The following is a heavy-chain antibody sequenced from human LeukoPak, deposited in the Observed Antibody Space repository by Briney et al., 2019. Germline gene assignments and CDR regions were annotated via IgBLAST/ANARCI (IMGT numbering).Heavy chain of an antibody. CDR2: IWYDGSNK. V-gene: IGHV3-33*01. J-gene: IGHJ6*02. CDR1: GFTFSSYG. Sequence: GRSLRLSCAASGFTFSSYGMHWVRQAPGKGLEWVAVIWYDGSNKYYADSVKGRFTISRDNSKNTLYLQMNSLRAEDTAVYYCARDLQVPLGDILTGYYMYESPSPWADYYYGMDVWGQGTTVTVSS. CDR3: ARDLQVPLGDILTGYYMYESPSPWADYYYGMDV. D-gene: IGHD3-9*01.